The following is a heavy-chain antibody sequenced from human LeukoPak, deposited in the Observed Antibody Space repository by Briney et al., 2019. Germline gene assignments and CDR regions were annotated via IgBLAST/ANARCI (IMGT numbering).Heavy chain of an antibody. D-gene: IGHD4-17*01. CDR1: GLTVSTNY. J-gene: IGHJ4*02. V-gene: IGHV3-53*01. CDR2: IYDGVTT. CDR3: IFTTVTTSAEY. Sequence: GGSLRLSCAASGLTVSTNYMNWVRKAPGKGLEWVSVIYDGVTTQYADSVKGRFTSSSDNSRHTVYLQKNRLRAEDTAIYYCIFTTVTTSAEYWGRGTLVTVPS.